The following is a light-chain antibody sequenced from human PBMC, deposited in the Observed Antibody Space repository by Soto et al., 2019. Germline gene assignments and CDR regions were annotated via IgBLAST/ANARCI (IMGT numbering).Light chain of an antibody. CDR3: QQYNSYPPT. Sequence: DIQMTQSPSSLSASVGDRATISCRASQDIRDYLAWFQQKPGKPPKTLIYAASRLQPGVPSKFSGSGSGTDFTLTISSLQPEDFATYYCQQYNSYPPTFGQGTRLDI. CDR1: QDIRDY. V-gene: IGKV1-16*02. CDR2: AAS. J-gene: IGKJ2*01.